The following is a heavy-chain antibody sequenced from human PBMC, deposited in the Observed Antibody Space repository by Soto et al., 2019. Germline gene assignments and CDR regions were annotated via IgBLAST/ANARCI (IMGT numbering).Heavy chain of an antibody. D-gene: IGHD6-19*01. J-gene: IGHJ1*01. V-gene: IGHV3-7*01. CDR3: MTDHGGW. Sequence: EVQLVESGGGLVQPGGSLRLSCGASGFTFYTYWMNWVRQAPGMGLEWVANIKSDGSGKYYVDSVKGRFTTSRDNTKNSMYLQMTSLRVEDTAMYHCMTDHGGWWGPGTLVTVSS. CDR2: IKSDGSGK. CDR1: GFTFYTYW.